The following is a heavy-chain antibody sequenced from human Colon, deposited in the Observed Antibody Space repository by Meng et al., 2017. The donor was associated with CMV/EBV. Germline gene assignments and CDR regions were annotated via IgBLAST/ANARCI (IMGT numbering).Heavy chain of an antibody. J-gene: IGHJ6*02. D-gene: IGHD3-10*01. V-gene: IGHV3-74*01. CDR1: EFTFSNYW. CDR2: ISSAGATT. Sequence: GGSLRLSCAASEFTFSNYWMHWVRQAPGKGLVWVSRISSAGATTNYADSVRGRFTVSRDNAKKMLYLQMNSLRAEDTAVYFCAPITVVPGVLSMDVWGLGTTVTVSS. CDR3: APITVVPGVLSMDV.